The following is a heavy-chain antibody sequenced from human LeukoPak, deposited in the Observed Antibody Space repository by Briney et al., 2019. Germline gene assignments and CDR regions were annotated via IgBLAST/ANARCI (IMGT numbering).Heavy chain of an antibody. CDR2: IYYSGST. CDR3: AREARDGYIGGYYYYYGMDV. J-gene: IGHJ6*02. D-gene: IGHD5-24*01. Sequence: SETLSLTCTVSGGSISSSSYYWGWIRQPPGTGLEWIGSIYYSGSTYYNPSLKSRVTISVDTSKNQFSLKLSSVTAADTAVYYCAREARDGYIGGYYYYYGMDVWGQGTTVTVSS. CDR1: GGSISSSSYY. V-gene: IGHV4-39*07.